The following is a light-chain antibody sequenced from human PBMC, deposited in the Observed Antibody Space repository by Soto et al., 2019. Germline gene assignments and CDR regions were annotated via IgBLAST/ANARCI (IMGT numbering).Light chain of an antibody. CDR3: QHYKMYSPWT. J-gene: IGKJ1*01. Sequence: DIQMTQSPSTLSASVGDRVTITCRASQSISSWLAWYQQKPGKAPKLLIYKASGLESGVPSRFSGSGSGTEFTLTISSLQPDDFATYYCQHYKMYSPWTFGQGTKVDIK. CDR2: KAS. CDR1: QSISSW. V-gene: IGKV1-5*03.